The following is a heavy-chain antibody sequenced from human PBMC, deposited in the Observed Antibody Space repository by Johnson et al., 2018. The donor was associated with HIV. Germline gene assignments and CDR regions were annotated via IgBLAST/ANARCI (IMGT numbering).Heavy chain of an antibody. CDR2: ISHDGSNK. CDR3: AREGKDAFDV. Sequence: QVQLVESGGGVVQPGRSLRLSCAASGFTFSNYALHWVRQAPGRGLEWVALISHDGSNKYYADSVKGRFTISRDNSKNTLYLQMNSLRAEDTAVYYCAREGKDAFDVWGRGTMVTVSS. CDR1: GFTFSNYA. V-gene: IGHV3-30-3*01. J-gene: IGHJ3*01. D-gene: IGHD3-10*01.